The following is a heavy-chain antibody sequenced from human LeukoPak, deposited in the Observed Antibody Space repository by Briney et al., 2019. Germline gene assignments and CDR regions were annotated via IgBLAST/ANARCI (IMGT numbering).Heavy chain of an antibody. CDR2: INHSGST. J-gene: IGHJ6*03. CDR3: ATRPTPPYYYYYMDV. Sequence: SETLSLTCAVYGGSFSGYYWNWIRQPPGKGLEWTGEINHSGSTNYNPSLKSRVTISVDTSKNQFSLKVNSVTAADTAVYYCATRPTPPYYYYYMDVXXXXXXVTVSS. V-gene: IGHV4-34*01. CDR1: GGSFSGYY. D-gene: IGHD4-23*01.